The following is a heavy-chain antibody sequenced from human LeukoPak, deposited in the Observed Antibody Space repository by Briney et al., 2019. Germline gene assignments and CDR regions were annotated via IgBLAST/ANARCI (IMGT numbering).Heavy chain of an antibody. J-gene: IGHJ4*02. CDR2: IRSKAYGGTT. D-gene: IGHD2-2*01. CDR3: TRGRCSSTSCYSYFDY. Sequence: GGSLRLSCTSSGFTFGDYAMSWVRQAPGEGLEGVGFIRSKAYGGTTEYAASVKGRFTISRDDSKSIAYLQMNSLKTEDTAVYYCTRGRCSSTSCYSYFDYWGQGTLVTVSS. CDR1: GFTFGDYA. V-gene: IGHV3-49*04.